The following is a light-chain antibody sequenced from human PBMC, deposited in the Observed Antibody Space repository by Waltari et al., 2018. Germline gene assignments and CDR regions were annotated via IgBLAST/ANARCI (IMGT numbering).Light chain of an antibody. CDR2: DDN. Sequence: QSVLTQPPSVSATTGQTVTISCSGSNSNIGITYVSWYQQFPGTAPKLLIDDDNKRPAQSPDRFSGSKSGTSASLGITGLQAGDEADYYCGTWDSTLSTYVYGTGTRLTVL. CDR3: GTWDSTLSTYV. J-gene: IGLJ1*01. CDR1: NSNIGITY. V-gene: IGLV1-51*01.